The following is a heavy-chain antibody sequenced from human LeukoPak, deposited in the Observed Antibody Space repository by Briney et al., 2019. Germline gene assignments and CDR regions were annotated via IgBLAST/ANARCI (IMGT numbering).Heavy chain of an antibody. CDR2: IYYSGST. D-gene: IGHD3-10*01. CDR1: GGSISSYY. V-gene: IGHV4-59*01. CDR3: ARDRSMVRGGYYYGMDV. J-gene: IGHJ6*02. Sequence: SETLSLTCNVSGGSISSYYWSWIRQPPGKGLEWIGYIYYSGSTNYNPSLKSRVTISVDTSKNQFSLKLSSVTAADTAVYYCARDRSMVRGGYYYGMDVWGQGTTVTVSS.